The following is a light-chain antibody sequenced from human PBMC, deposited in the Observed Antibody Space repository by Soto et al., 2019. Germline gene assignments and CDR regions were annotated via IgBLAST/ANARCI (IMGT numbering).Light chain of an antibody. CDR1: QSIGST. CDR2: DAS. V-gene: IGKV3-15*01. Sequence: EIVMTQSPATLSVSPGERATLSCRASQSIGSTLAWYQQKPGQTPRLLIYDASTRATGIPARFSGIGSGTEFTLTISSLQSEDFAVYYCQQYNNWPRTFGQGTKVDIK. J-gene: IGKJ1*01. CDR3: QQYNNWPRT.